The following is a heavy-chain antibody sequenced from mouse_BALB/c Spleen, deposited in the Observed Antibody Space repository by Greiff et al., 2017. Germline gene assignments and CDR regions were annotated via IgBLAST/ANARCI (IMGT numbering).Heavy chain of an antibody. CDR2: LWGDGST. CDR3: ASYDGYSYAMDY. Sequence: VKLMESGPVLVAPSQSLSITCTVSGFSFTGYGVNWVRQPPGKGLEWLGMLWGDGSTDYNSALKSRLSISKDNSKSQVFLKMNSLQTDDTARYYCASYDGYSYAMDYWGQGTSVTVSS. V-gene: IGHV2-6-7*01. D-gene: IGHD2-3*01. CDR1: GFSFTGYG. J-gene: IGHJ4*01.